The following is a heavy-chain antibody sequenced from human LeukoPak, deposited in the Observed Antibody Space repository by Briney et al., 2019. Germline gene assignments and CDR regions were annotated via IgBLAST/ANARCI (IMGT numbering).Heavy chain of an antibody. Sequence: ASVKVSCKASGYTFTSYGISWVRQAPGQGLEWMGWISAYNGNTNYAQKLQGRVTMTTDTSTSTAFMELRSLRSDDTAVYYCARENIAAAGTTDYYYYGMDVWGQGTTVTVSS. J-gene: IGHJ6*02. CDR1: GYTFTSYG. D-gene: IGHD6-13*01. CDR3: ARENIAAAGTTDYYYYGMDV. CDR2: ISAYNGNT. V-gene: IGHV1-18*01.